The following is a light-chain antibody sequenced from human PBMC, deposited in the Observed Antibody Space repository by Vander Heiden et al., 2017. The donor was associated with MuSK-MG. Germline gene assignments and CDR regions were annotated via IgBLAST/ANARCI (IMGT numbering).Light chain of an antibody. CDR3: QQANSFPRT. CDR2: AAS. CDR1: QGISSW. Sequence: DDEMTHHPASVSAAVGDRVTLSCRASQGISSWLAWYQQKPGKAPKLLIYAASSLQSGVPSRFSGSGSGTDFTLTISSLQPEDFATYYCQQANSFPRTFGQGTKLEIK. J-gene: IGKJ2*02. V-gene: IGKV1-12*01.